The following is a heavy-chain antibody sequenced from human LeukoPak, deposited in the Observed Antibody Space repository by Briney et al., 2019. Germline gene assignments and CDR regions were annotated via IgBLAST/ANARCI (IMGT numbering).Heavy chain of an antibody. CDR3: ARSYYDSSGYNEIDNWFDP. CDR2: INHSGST. Sequence: PSETLSLTCAVYGGSFSGYYWSWIRQPPGKGLEWIGEINHSGSTNYNPSLKSRVTISVDTSKNQFSLQLNSVTPEDTAVYYCARSYYDSSGYNEIDNWFDPWGQGTLVTVSS. J-gene: IGHJ5*02. CDR1: GGSFSGYY. D-gene: IGHD3-22*01. V-gene: IGHV4-34*01.